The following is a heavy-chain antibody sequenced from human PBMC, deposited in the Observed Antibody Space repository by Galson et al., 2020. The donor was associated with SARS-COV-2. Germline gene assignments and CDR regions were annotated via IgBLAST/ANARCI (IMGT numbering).Heavy chain of an antibody. CDR2: VHHSERP. CDR3: ARDVRAGGYALFEH. J-gene: IGHJ4*02. V-gene: IGHV4-38-2*02. CDR1: GYSISRGYY. D-gene: IGHD2-8*01. Sequence: SETLSLTCSVSGYSISRGYYWGWIRQTPGKGLEWIGSVHHSERPYYNPSLKSRVAMSLDTSKHQFSLKLSAVTAADTAVYFCARDVRAGGYALFEHWGQGSLVTVSS.